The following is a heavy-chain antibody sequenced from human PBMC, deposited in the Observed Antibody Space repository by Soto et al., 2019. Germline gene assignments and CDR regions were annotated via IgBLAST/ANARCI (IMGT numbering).Heavy chain of an antibody. CDR1: GYTFTDYD. J-gene: IGHJ4*02. CDR2: MNPRSGKT. D-gene: IGHD6-19*01. Sequence: QVQLVQSGAEVKTPGASVKVSCKASGYTFTDYDINWVRQAPGQGLEWVGRMNPRSGKTDYAQNFQARVTMTRDTSISTAYLELSNLGYEATAVFYCSTWGRDGWYTGFFWGQGTLVTVAS. V-gene: IGHV1-8*01. CDR3: STWGRDGWYTGFF.